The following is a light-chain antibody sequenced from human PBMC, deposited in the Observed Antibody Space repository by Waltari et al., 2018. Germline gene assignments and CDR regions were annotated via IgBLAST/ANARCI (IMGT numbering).Light chain of an antibody. CDR2: GAS. V-gene: IGKV3-15*01. CDR3: QQYNNWPRT. J-gene: IGKJ1*01. CDR1: QNVSSN. Sequence: EVVMTQSPVTLSVSPGERATLSCRASQNVSSNLAWYHQKPGQAPRLLVYGASTRATGIPDRISGSGSGTEFTLTISSLQSEDFAVYYCQQYNNWPRTFGQGTKVEIK.